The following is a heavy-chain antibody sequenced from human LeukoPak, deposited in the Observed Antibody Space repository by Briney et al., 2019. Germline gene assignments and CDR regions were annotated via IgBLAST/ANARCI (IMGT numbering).Heavy chain of an antibody. CDR1: DFRDYY. J-gene: IGHJ4*02. CDR2: INPKSGDT. V-gene: IGHV1-2*02. CDR3: ASGCSGYDLNY. D-gene: IGHD5-12*01. Sequence: ASVKVSCKTSDFRDYYMNWVRQAPGQGLEWLGWINPKSGDTDYAQKFQGRVTMTRDTSISTAYMELSGLKPDDTAIYFCASGCSGYDLNYWGQGTQDTVSS.